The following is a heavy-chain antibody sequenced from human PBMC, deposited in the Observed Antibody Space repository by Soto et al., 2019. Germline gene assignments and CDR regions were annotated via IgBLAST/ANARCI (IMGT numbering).Heavy chain of an antibody. CDR2: MNPNSGNT. CDR3: AREITDYGMDV. CDR1: GYTFTSYD. D-gene: IGHD1-20*01. V-gene: IGHV1-8*01. Sequence: QVQLVQSGAEVKKPGASVKVSCKASGYTFTSYDINWVRQATGQGLEWMGWMNPNSGNTAYAQEFQGRGPMTRNTSISPAYMELSSLRSEDTAVYYCAREITDYGMDVWGQGTTVTVSS. J-gene: IGHJ6*02.